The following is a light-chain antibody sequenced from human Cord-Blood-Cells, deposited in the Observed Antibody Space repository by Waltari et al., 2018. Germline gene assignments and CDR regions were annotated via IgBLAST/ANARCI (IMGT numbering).Light chain of an antibody. V-gene: IGLV2-14*01. CDR3: SSYTSSSALVV. CDR1: SSDVGGYNY. Sequence: QSALTQPASVSGSPGQSITLSCTGTSSDVGGYNYVSWYHQHPGKAPRLMIYDVSNRPSGVSTRFSGSKSGNTASLTISGLQAEDEADYYCSSYTSSSALVVFGGWTKLTVL. J-gene: IGLJ2*01. CDR2: DVS.